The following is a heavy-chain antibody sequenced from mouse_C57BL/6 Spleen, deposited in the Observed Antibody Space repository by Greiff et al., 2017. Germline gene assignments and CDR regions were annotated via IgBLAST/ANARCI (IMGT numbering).Heavy chain of an antibody. D-gene: IGHD2-4*01. CDR1: GYTFTSYW. CDR3: ATGDYDGDYFDY. J-gene: IGHJ2*01. Sequence: QVQLQQPGAELVKPGASVKVSCKASGYTFTSYWMHWVKQRPGQGLEWIERIHPSDSDTNYNQKFKGKATLTVDKSSSTAYMQLSSLTSEDSAVYYCATGDYDGDYFDYWGQGTTLTVSS. V-gene: IGHV1-74*01. CDR2: IHPSDSDT.